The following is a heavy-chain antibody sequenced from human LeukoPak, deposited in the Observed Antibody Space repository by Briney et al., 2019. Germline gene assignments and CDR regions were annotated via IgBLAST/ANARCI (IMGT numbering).Heavy chain of an antibody. CDR2: ISYGGDNK. CDR3: SRDGPRDYDILTALDY. J-gene: IGHJ4*02. D-gene: IGHD3-9*01. CDR1: GFNFQIYA. Sequence: GGSLRLSCAASGFNFQIYAMHWARQAPGKGLEWVAIISYGGDNKYYADSVKGRFTISRDNSKSMLYLQMNGLRPEDTAVYYCSRDGPRDYDILTALDYWGQGTLVTVSS. V-gene: IGHV3-30*04.